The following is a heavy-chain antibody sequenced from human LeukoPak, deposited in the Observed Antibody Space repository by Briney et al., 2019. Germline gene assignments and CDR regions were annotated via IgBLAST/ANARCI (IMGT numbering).Heavy chain of an antibody. CDR2: IYQSGTT. D-gene: IGHD1-26*01. J-gene: IGHJ4*02. CDR1: GGSISSRNW. V-gene: IGHV4-4*02. Sequence: PSGTLSLTCAVSGGSISSRNWWSWVRHPPGKGLEWIGEIYQSGTTNYNPSLQSRVTLSVDKSKNQFSLNLSSVTAADTAVYYCARNGAGWHFDYWGQGTLVTVSS. CDR3: ARNGAGWHFDY.